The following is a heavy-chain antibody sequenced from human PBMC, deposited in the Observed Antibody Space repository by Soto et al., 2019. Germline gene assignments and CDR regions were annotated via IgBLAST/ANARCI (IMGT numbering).Heavy chain of an antibody. V-gene: IGHV4-31*02. CDR3: ARAKGPYGGNAFDT. J-gene: IGHJ3*02. CDR1: GGSISSGGYY. Sequence: QVQLQESGPGLVKPSQTLSLMCTVSGGSISSGGYYWSWIRQHPGKGLEWIGYIYNSGSTYYNPSLKRRVSISGDTSQNQFSLKLSSVTAADTAVYYCARAKGPYGGNAFDTWGQGTMVTVSS. CDR2: IYNSGST. D-gene: IGHD4-17*01.